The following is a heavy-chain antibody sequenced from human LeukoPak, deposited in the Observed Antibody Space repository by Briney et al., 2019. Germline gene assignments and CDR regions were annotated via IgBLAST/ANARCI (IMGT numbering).Heavy chain of an antibody. V-gene: IGHV1-18*01. CDR2: IIAYNGNT. J-gene: IGHJ4*02. D-gene: IGHD5-12*01. CDR1: GYTFTSYG. Sequence: ASVKVSCMASGYTFTSYGISWVRQAPGQGLDGMGWIIAYNGNTNYAQKLQGRVTMTTDTSTSTAYMELRSLRSDDTAVYYCARIYSGYDMTFDYWGQGTLVTVSS. CDR3: ARIYSGYDMTFDY.